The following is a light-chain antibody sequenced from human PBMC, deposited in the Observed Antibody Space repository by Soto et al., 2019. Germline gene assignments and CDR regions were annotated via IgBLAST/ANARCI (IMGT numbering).Light chain of an antibody. CDR3: QQSYSTLWT. Sequence: DIQMTPSPSSLSASVGDRVTITCRASQSISSSLNWYQQKPGKAPNLIIYAASSLQTGVPSRFSGSGSGTAFTLTISSLQPEDFAAYYCQQSYSTLWTCGQGTKVEIK. V-gene: IGKV1-39*01. J-gene: IGKJ1*01. CDR1: QSISSS. CDR2: AAS.